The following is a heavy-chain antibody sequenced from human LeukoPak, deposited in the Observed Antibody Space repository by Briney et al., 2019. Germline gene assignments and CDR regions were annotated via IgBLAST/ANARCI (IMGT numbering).Heavy chain of an antibody. CDR3: VRDLGYSGSAGGWFDP. CDR1: GFTFSGYS. CDR2: ISYDGSNK. V-gene: IGHV3-30*04. J-gene: IGHJ5*02. D-gene: IGHD1-26*01. Sequence: GRSLRLSCVASGFTFSGYSIHWVRQASGKGLEWVAVISYDGSNKYYAESVKGRFTISRDNSKNTLYLQMNSLRPEDSAVYYCVRDLGYSGSAGGWFDPWGQGTLVTVSS.